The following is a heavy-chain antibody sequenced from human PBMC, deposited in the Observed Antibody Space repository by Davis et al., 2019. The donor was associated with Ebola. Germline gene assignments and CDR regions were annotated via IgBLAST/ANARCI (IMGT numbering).Heavy chain of an antibody. CDR2: INPSGGST. CDR3: ARDNLGYCSGGSCYSS. Sequence: ASVKVSCKASGYTFTSYYMHWVRQAPGQGLEWMGIINPSGGSTSYAQKFQGRVTMTRDTSTSTVYMELSSLRSEDTAVYYCARDNLGYCSGGSCYSSWGQGTLVTVSS. J-gene: IGHJ4*02. V-gene: IGHV1-46*01. D-gene: IGHD2-15*01. CDR1: GYTFTSYY.